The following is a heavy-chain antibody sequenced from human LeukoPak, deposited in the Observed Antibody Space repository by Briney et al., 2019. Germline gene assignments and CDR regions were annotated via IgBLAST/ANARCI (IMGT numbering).Heavy chain of an antibody. CDR3: VRVPPLYDFWSGYSGAWFDP. D-gene: IGHD3-3*01. J-gene: IGHJ5*02. V-gene: IGHV4-4*07. CDR2: IYTSGST. CDR1: GGSISSYY. Sequence: SETLSLTCTVSGGSISSYYWSWLRQPAGKGLEWIGRIYTSGSTKYNPSLTSRVTMSVDTSKNQFSLKLSSLTAADTAVYYCVRVPPLYDFWSGYSGAWFDPWGQGTLVTVSS.